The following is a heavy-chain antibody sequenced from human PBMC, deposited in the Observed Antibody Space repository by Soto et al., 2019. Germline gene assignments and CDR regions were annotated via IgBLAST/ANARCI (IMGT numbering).Heavy chain of an antibody. CDR3: ARGPPYSSSSPYYYYGMDV. CDR1: GYTFTSYG. CDR2: ISAYNGNT. J-gene: IGHJ6*02. V-gene: IGHV1-18*01. Sequence: ASVKVSCKASGYTFTSYGISWVRQAPGQGLEWMGWISAYNGNTNYAQKLQGRVTMPTDTSTSTAYMELRSLRSDDTAVYYCARGPPYSSSSPYYYYGMDVWGQGTTVTVSS. D-gene: IGHD6-6*01.